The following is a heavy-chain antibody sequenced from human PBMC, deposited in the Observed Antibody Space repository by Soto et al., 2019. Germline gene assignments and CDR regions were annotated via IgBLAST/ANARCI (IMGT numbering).Heavy chain of an antibody. D-gene: IGHD1-1*01. V-gene: IGHV4-61*01. CDR3: ARLTTSSAWSRFDS. J-gene: IGHJ4*02. CDR1: SGSAGSSFFY. CDR2: IYYTGTT. Sequence: PSDNLALSCTVYSGSAGSSFFYWSWVRKPPGQRLEWIRCIYYTGTTNYDPSLAGRVVMSVDTSKKQFTLNLRSLTAADTARYYCARLTTSSAWSRFDSWGQGMLVTVAS.